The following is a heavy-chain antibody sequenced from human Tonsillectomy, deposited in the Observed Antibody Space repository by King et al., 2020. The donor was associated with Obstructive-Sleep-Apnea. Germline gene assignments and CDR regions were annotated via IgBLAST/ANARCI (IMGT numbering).Heavy chain of an antibody. CDR2: MYNSGKT. CDR3: ARDDIVVVPAAMGPVGDYHYYGMDV. J-gene: IGHJ6*02. D-gene: IGHD2-2*01. Sequence: VQLQESGPGLVKPSETLSLTCTVSGDSIRSYYWSWIRQPAGKGLEWIGRMYNSGKTNYNPSLKSRVTMSVDTSKNQFSLKLSSVTAADTAVYYCARDDIVVVPAAMGPVGDYHYYGMDVWGQGTTVTVSS. V-gene: IGHV4-4*07. CDR1: GDSIRSYY.